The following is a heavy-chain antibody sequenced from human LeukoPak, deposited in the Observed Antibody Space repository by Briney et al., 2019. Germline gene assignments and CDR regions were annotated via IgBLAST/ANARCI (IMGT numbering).Heavy chain of an antibody. Sequence: GGSLRLSCAASGFSFDTYAMTWVRQAPGKGLEWVSAISGDGGSTYYAVSVKGRFTISRDNSKNTLYLQMNGLRAEDTAIYYCTLGSLYSSSWYGDYWGQGTLVTVSS. CDR1: GFSFDTYA. D-gene: IGHD6-13*01. V-gene: IGHV3-23*01. J-gene: IGHJ4*02. CDR3: TLGSLYSSSWYGDY. CDR2: ISGDGGST.